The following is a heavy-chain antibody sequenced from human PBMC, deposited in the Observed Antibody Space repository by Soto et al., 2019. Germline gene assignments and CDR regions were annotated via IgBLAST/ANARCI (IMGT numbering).Heavy chain of an antibody. J-gene: IGHJ6*02. CDR1: GYTFTGYG. CDR3: ARDYYESSGYYYYYYGMDV. Sequence: QVQLVQSGAEVKKPGASVKVSCKASGYTFTGYGISWVRQAPGQGLEWMGWISPYNGNTNYAQKLQDRVPMPTDTSTSTAYMELGSLRSGDTAVYYCARDYYESSGYYYYYYGMDVWGQGTTVTVSS. V-gene: IGHV1-18*01. CDR2: ISPYNGNT. D-gene: IGHD3-22*01.